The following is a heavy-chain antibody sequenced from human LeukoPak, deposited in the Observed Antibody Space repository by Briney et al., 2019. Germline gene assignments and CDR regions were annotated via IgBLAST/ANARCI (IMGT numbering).Heavy chain of an antibody. CDR2: INTNTGNP. V-gene: IGHV7-4-1*02. CDR3: AREVIAVAGALNYYYYMDV. D-gene: IGHD6-19*01. J-gene: IGHJ6*03. Sequence: ASVKVSCKASGYTFGTNDINWVRQAPEQGLEWMGWINTNTGNPTYAQGFTGRFVFSLDTSVSTAYLQISSLKAEDTAVYYCAREVIAVAGALNYYYYMDVWGKGTTVTVSS. CDR1: GYTFGTND.